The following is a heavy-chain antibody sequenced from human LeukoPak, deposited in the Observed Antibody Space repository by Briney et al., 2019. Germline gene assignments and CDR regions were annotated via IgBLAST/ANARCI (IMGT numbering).Heavy chain of an antibody. V-gene: IGHV4-59*08. D-gene: IGHD3-22*01. CDR2: IYYSGST. Sequence: SETLSLTCTVSGGSISSYYWSWIRQSPGKGLEWIGYIYYSGSTNSNPSLKSRATISVDTSKNQFSLKLSSVTAADTAVYFCARGPYSYDSSGAFDIWGQGTMVTVSS. CDR3: ARGPYSYDSSGAFDI. CDR1: GGSISSYY. J-gene: IGHJ3*02.